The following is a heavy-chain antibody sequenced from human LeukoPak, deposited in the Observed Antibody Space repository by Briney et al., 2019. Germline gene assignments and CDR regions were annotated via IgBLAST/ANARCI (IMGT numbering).Heavy chain of an antibody. CDR1: GGSISSNNW. CDR3: ARGPRFLEWLLYRYRAFDI. D-gene: IGHD3-3*01. J-gene: IGHJ3*02. CDR2: IYHSGST. V-gene: IGHV4-4*02. Sequence: SETLSLTCAVSGGSISSNNWWSWVRQPPGKGLEWIGEIYHSGSTNYNPSLKSRVTILVNRSKNQFSLKLSSVTAADTAVYYCARGPRFLEWLLYRYRAFDIWGQGTMVTVSS.